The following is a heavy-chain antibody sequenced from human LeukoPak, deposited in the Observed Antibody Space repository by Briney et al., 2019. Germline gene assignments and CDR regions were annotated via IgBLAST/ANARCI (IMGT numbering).Heavy chain of an antibody. CDR1: GGSISSYY. D-gene: IGHD1-1*01. CDR3: AREGTAGTNLNWFDP. CDR2: ISYSGST. Sequence: NPSETLSLTCTVSGGSISSYYWSWIRQPPGKGLEWIGYISYSGSTNFNPSLKSQVTISVDTSKNQFSLKLSSVTAADTAVYYCAREGTAGTNLNWFDPWGQGTLVTVSS. V-gene: IGHV4-59*01. J-gene: IGHJ5*02.